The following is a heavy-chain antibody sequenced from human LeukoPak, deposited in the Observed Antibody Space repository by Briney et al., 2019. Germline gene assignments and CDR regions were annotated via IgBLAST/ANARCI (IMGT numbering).Heavy chain of an antibody. CDR3: AREAAAGLADI. D-gene: IGHD6-13*01. J-gene: IGHJ3*02. Sequence: SVKVSCKASGGTFISYAISWVRQAPGQGLEWMGGIIPIFGTANYAQKFQGKVTITTDESTSTAYMELSSLRSEDTAVYYCAREAAAGLADIWGQGTMVTVSS. CDR1: GGTFISYA. V-gene: IGHV1-69*05. CDR2: IIPIFGTA.